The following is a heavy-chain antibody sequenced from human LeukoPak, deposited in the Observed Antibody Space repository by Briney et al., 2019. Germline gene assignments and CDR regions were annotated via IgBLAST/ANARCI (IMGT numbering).Heavy chain of an antibody. CDR2: ISAYNGNT. J-gene: IGHJ6*03. D-gene: IGHD5/OR15-5a*01. CDR3: ARDLVGSLRVGFYYMDV. V-gene: IGHV1-18*01. Sequence: ASVKVSCKASGYTFTSYGISWVRQAPGQGLEWMGWISAYNGNTNYAQKLQGRVTMTTDTSTSTAYMELRSLRSDDTAVYYCARDLVGSLRVGFYYMDVWGKGTTVTVSS. CDR1: GYTFTSYG.